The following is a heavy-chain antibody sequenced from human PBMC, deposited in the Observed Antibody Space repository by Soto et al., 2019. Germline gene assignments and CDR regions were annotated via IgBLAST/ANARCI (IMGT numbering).Heavy chain of an antibody. CDR3: ARMGDVPYYYYGMDV. CDR1: GYTFTSYG. CDR2: INAYNGDT. V-gene: IGHV1-18*01. D-gene: IGHD3-16*01. Sequence: QVQLVQSGAEVKKPGASVKVSCKASGYTFTSYGFSWVRQAPGQGLEWMGWINAYNGDTNYAQNLQGRVTMTTDTSXXTAYMELRSLRSDDTAVYYCARMGDVPYYYYGMDVWGQGTTVTVSS. J-gene: IGHJ6*02.